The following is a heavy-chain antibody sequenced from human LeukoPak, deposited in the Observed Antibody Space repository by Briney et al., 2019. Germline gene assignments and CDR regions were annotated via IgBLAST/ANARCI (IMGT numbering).Heavy chain of an antibody. CDR2: ICHTGST. Sequence: PSETLSLTCTVSGGSISTSSLYWGWIRQPPGKGLEWIASICHTGSTYYNPSLKSRVTISVDTSKNQFSLQLTSVTAADTAIYYCARQSSLTVTRGYDSWGQGTLVTVSS. CDR1: GGSISTSSLY. J-gene: IGHJ4*02. D-gene: IGHD4-17*01. CDR3: ARQSSLTVTRGYDS. V-gene: IGHV4-39*01.